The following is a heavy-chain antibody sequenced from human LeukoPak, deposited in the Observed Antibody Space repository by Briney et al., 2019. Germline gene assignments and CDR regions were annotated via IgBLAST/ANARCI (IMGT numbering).Heavy chain of an antibody. D-gene: IGHD2-15*01. J-gene: IGHJ4*02. CDR3: ARNLLSRWWGFGY. CDR2: IYYSGST. CDR1: GGSISINSDTYY. Sequence: SETLSLTCTVSGGSISINSDTYYWGWIRQPPGKGLEWIGSIYYSGSTYYNPSLKSRATISVDTSKNQFSLNLNSVTAADTAVYYCARNLLSRWWGFGYWGQGTLVIVSS. V-gene: IGHV4-39*01.